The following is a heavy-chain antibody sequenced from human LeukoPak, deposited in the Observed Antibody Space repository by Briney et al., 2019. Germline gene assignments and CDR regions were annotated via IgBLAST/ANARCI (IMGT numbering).Heavy chain of an antibody. D-gene: IGHD6-13*01. CDR1: GYTFTSYG. CDR2: ISAYNGNT. J-gene: IGHJ3*02. V-gene: IGHV1-18*01. CDR3: AREKAGQLAGRDAFDI. Sequence: GASVKVSCKASGYTFTSYGISWVRQAPGQGLEWMGWISAYNGNTNYAQKLQGRVTMTTDTSTSTAYMELRSLRSDDTAVYYCAREKAGQLAGRDAFDIWGQGTMVTVSS.